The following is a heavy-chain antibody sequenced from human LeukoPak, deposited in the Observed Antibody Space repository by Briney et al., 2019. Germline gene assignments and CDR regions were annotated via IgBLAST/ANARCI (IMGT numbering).Heavy chain of an antibody. J-gene: IGHJ4*02. V-gene: IGHV3-48*01. Sequence: GGSLRLSCAASGFTFSIYNIHWVCQAPGKGLEWLSCISGTSGTIFYADSVKGRFTISRDNAKNTLYLQMNSLRAEDTAVYYCATHVHYALDYWGQGTLVTVSS. D-gene: IGHD3-16*01. CDR2: ISGTSGTI. CDR1: GFTFSIYN. CDR3: ATHVHYALDY.